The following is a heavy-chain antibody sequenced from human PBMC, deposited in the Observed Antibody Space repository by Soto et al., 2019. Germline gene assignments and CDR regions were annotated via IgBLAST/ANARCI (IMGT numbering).Heavy chain of an antibody. J-gene: IGHJ6*02. CDR1: GFTFSSYA. V-gene: IGHV3-30-3*01. CDR2: ISYDGSNK. D-gene: IGHD4-4*01. Sequence: QVQVVESGGGVVQPGRSLRLSCAASGFTFSSYAMHWVRQAPGKGLEWVAVISYDGSNKYYADSVKGRFTISRDNSKNTLYLQMNSLRAEDTAVYYCAREAPDYNLSPGMDVWGQGTTVTVYS. CDR3: AREAPDYNLSPGMDV.